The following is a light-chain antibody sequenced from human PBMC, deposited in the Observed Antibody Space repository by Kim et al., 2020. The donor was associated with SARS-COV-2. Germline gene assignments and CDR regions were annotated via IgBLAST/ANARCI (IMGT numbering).Light chain of an antibody. V-gene: IGLV1-51*01. CDR1: SSNIVNYP. J-gene: IGLJ3*02. CDR3: GTWDESLTAWV. Sequence: GQNVSISCAGSSSNIVNYPVSWYQQVPGTAPRLLIYEDEKRPSEIPDRFSGSKSGTSATLDITGLLTGDEADYYCGTWDESLTAWVFGGGSKVTVL. CDR2: EDE.